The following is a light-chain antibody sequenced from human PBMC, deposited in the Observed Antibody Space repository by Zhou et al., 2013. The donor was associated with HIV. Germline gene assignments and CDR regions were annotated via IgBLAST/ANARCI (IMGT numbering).Light chain of an antibody. CDR3: QYYNGASSS. Sequence: IQMTQSPSTLSASVGDRVTITCRASQSISSWVAWYQQKPGKVPKLLIYKASSLESGVPSRFSGSGSGTDFTLTITSLQPDDFATYYCQYYNGASSSFGQGTRVEIK. CDR1: QSISSW. V-gene: IGKV1-5*03. CDR2: KAS. J-gene: IGKJ1*01.